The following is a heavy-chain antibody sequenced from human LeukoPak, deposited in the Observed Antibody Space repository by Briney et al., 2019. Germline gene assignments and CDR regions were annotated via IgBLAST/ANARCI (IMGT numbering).Heavy chain of an antibody. V-gene: IGHV3-66*03. CDR2: IYSDNT. D-gene: IGHD6-19*01. J-gene: IGHJ6*03. Sequence: GGSLRLSCTVSGFTVSSNSMSWVRQAPGKGLEWVSFIYSDNTHYSDSVKGRFTISRDNSKNTLYLQMNSLRAEDTAVYYCARESSGWYIYYYYYMDVWGKGTTVTVSS. CDR3: ARESSGWYIYYYYYMDV. CDR1: GFTVSSNS.